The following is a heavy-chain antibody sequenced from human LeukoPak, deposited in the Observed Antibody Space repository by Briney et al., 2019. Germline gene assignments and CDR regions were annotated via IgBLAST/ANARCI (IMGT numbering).Heavy chain of an antibody. CDR2: IYYSGST. CDR3: ASYDSGYDFNAFDI. D-gene: IGHD5-12*01. V-gene: IGHV4-39*07. J-gene: IGHJ3*02. CDR1: GGSISSSSYY. Sequence: SETLSLTCTVSGGSISSSSYYWGWIRQPPGKGLEWIGSIYYSGSTYYNPSLKSRVTISVDTSKNQFSLKLSSVTAADTAVYYCASYDSGYDFNAFDIWGQGTMVTVSS.